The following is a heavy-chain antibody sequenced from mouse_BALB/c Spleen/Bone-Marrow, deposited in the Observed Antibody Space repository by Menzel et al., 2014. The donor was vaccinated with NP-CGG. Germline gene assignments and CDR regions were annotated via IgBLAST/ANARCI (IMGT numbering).Heavy chain of an antibody. CDR1: GYTFTSYW. J-gene: IGHJ2*01. D-gene: IGHD1-1*01. Sequence: QVQLQQPGAELAKPGASVKMSCKASGYTFTSYWMHWVKQRPGQGLEWIGYINPSTGYTKYNQKFKDKATLTADKSSSTAYMQLSSLTSEDSAVYYCALGNSYRYNFDYWGQGTTLTVSS. CDR3: ALGNSYRYNFDY. V-gene: IGHV1-7*01. CDR2: INPSTGYT.